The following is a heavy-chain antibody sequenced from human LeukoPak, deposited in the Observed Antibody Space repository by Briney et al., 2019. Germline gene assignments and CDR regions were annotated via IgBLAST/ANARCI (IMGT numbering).Heavy chain of an antibody. Sequence: SETLSLTCTVPGGSISSGDYYWSWIRQPPGKGPEWIGYIYYSGSTYYNPSLKSRVTISVDTSKNQFSMKLSTVTAADTPATYRARDRNRGGFEYGDRGPVVTVP. CDR3: ARDRNRGGFEY. CDR2: IYYSGST. D-gene: IGHD3-16*01. CDR1: GGSISSGDYY. V-gene: IGHV4-30-4*08. J-gene: IGHJ4*02.